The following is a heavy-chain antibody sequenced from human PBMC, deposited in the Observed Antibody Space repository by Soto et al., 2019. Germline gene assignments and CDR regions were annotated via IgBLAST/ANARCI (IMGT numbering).Heavy chain of an antibody. CDR3: ATRWNNWYFDL. V-gene: IGHV4-59*08. CDR1: GGSISSCY. Sequence: QVHLQESRPGLVKPSETLSLTCTVSGGSISSCYWNWIRQTPGKGLDWLGYIFYSGSSNYNPSLTIRVTISVDTSKNQFSLKLSYVIAADSAVYCWATRWNNWYFDLWGRGTLVTVSS. J-gene: IGHJ2*01. D-gene: IGHD1-1*01. CDR2: IFYSGSS.